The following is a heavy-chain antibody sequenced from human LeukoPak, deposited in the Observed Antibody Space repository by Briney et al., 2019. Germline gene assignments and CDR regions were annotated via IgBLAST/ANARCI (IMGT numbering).Heavy chain of an antibody. CDR3: AREGVTDFDY. D-gene: IGHD2-21*02. CDR1: GFTFSSYR. Sequence: GGSLRLSCAAPGFTFSSYRMNWVRQAPGKGLEWVANIKQDGSEKFYVDSVKGRFTISRDNAKNSLYLQMNSLRAEDTAVYYCAREGVTDFDYWGQGTLVTVSS. CDR2: IKQDGSEK. V-gene: IGHV3-7*01. J-gene: IGHJ4*02.